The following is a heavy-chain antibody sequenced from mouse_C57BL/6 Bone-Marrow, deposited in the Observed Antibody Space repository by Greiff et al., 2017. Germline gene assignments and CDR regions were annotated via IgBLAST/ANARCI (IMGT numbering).Heavy chain of an antibody. CDR3: ASSYDYGDYTMCY. CDR1: GYTFTNYW. CDR2: MHPNGGSP. Sequence: QVHVKQPGAELVKPGASVKLSCKASGYTFTNYWMHWVKQRPGQGLEWIGMMHPNGGSPDYNEKFKSEATLSVDKSSRTAYMELSSLTSEDSAVYSCASSYDYGDYTMCYGGQGTSVPVSS. J-gene: IGHJ4*01. V-gene: IGHV1-64*01. D-gene: IGHD2-4*01.